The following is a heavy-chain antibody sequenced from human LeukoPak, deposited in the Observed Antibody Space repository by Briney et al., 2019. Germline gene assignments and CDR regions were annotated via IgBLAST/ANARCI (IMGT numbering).Heavy chain of an antibody. CDR3: ARGGSRYGGNNWFDP. V-gene: IGHV1-2*02. J-gene: IGHJ5*02. D-gene: IGHD3-16*01. Sequence: GASVKVSCKASGYTFTGYYMHWVRQAPGQGLEWMGSINPNSGGTNYAQKFQGRVTMTRDTSISTAYMELSRLRSDDTAVYYCARGGSRYGGNNWFDPWGQGTLVTVSS. CDR1: GYTFTGYY. CDR2: INPNSGGT.